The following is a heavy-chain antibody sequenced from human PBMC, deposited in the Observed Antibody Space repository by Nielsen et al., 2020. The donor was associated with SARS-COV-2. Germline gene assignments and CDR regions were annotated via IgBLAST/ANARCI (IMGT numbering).Heavy chain of an antibody. J-gene: IGHJ6*02. CDR2: IRGSGGST. D-gene: IGHD2-2*01. CDR3: AKDWGRYCSSTSCPLGGMDV. Sequence: WIRQPPGKGLEWVSSIRGSGGSTYYADSVKGRFTISRDNSKNTLYLQMNSLRVEDTAVYYCAKDWGRYCSSTSCPLGGMDVWGQGTTVTVSS. V-gene: IGHV3-23*01.